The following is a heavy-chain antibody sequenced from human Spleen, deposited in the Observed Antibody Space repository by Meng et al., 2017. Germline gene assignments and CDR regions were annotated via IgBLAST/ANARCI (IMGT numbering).Heavy chain of an antibody. CDR2: IYHSGST. V-gene: IGHV4-30-2*01. D-gene: IGHD6-6*01. Sequence: QLQLQESGSGLVKPSQTLSLTCAASGGSISSGGYSWSWIRQPPGKGLEWIGYIYHSGSTFYNPSLKSRVTMSVDRSKNQSSLKLSSVTAADTAVYYCARAVGQLVTRFDFWGQGTLVTVSS. CDR1: GGSISSGGYS. CDR3: ARAVGQLVTRFDF. J-gene: IGHJ4*02.